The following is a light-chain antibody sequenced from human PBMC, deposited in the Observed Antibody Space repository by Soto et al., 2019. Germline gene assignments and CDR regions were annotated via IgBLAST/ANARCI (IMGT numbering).Light chain of an antibody. Sequence: EKELTQSPATLSVSPGERVTLSCRASQSVSNNYLAWYQQKPGQAPRLLIYGASNRATGIPDRFSGSGSGTDFTLTISRLEPEDFAVYYCQQYGSSGTFGQGTKVDI. J-gene: IGKJ1*01. CDR3: QQYGSSGT. CDR1: QSVSNNY. V-gene: IGKV3-20*01. CDR2: GAS.